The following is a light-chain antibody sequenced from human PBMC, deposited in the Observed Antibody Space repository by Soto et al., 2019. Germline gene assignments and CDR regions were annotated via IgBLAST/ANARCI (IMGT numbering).Light chain of an antibody. Sequence: QSALTQPRSVSGSPGQSITISCTGTSSDVGGYNYVSWYRQHPGKAPKLMIYDVSKRPSGVPDRFSGSKSGNTASLTISGLQAEDEADYYCCSYAGTYTHYVFGTRTQLTVL. J-gene: IGLJ1*01. CDR3: CSYAGTYTHYV. CDR1: SSDVGGYNY. V-gene: IGLV2-11*01. CDR2: DVS.